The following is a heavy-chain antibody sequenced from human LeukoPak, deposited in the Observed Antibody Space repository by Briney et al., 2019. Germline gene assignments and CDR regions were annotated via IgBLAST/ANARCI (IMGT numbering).Heavy chain of an antibody. V-gene: IGHV3-7*04. Sequence: GGSLRLSCAASGFTFSNYWMTCVRQAPGKRLEWVAHIKQDESEKYYVDSVTGRFTISRDNANNSLYLQMNSLRAEDTAVYYCARYYGSGKYDSWGQGTLVTVSS. CDR3: ARYYGSGKYDS. CDR2: IKQDESEK. D-gene: IGHD3-10*01. J-gene: IGHJ4*02. CDR1: GFTFSNYW.